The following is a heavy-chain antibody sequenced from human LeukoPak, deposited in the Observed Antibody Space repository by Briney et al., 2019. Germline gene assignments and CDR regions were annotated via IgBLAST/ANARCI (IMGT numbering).Heavy chain of an antibody. Sequence: ASVKVSYKASGYTFTGYYMHWVRQAPGQGLEWMGWINPNSGGTNYEQKFQGRVTMTRDTSISTAYMELSRLRSDDTAVYYCARRSRTGPGVDYWGQGTLVTVSS. CDR3: ARRSRTGPGVDY. V-gene: IGHV1-2*02. CDR2: INPNSGGT. CDR1: GYTFTGYY. J-gene: IGHJ4*02. D-gene: IGHD3-10*01.